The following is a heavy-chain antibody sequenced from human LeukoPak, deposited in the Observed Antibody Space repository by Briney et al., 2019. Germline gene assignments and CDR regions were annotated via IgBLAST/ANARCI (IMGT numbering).Heavy chain of an antibody. Sequence: GASVKVSCKASGYTFTSYDINWVRQATGQGLEWMGWMNPNSGNTGYAQKFQGRVTMTEDTSTDTAYMELSSLGSEDTAVYYCATISSGPAYYFDYWGQGTLVTVSS. CDR3: ATISSGPAYYFDY. V-gene: IGHV1-8*01. CDR1: GYTFTSYD. J-gene: IGHJ4*02. D-gene: IGHD6-19*01. CDR2: MNPNSGNT.